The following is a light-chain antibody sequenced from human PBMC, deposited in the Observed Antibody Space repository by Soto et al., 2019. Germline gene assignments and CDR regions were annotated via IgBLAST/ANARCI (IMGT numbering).Light chain of an antibody. Sequence: EIVLTQSPATLSLSPGEIATLSCRASRSVRTYLTWYQQKPGQAPRLLIYDASNRAAGIPARFSGSGSGTDFTLTISSLEPEDFAIYYCQQRTNWPPITFGQGTRLEIK. CDR2: DAS. CDR3: QQRTNWPPIT. CDR1: RSVRTY. J-gene: IGKJ5*01. V-gene: IGKV3-11*01.